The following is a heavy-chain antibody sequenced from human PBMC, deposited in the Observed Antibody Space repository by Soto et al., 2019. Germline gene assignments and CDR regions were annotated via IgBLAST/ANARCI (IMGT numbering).Heavy chain of an antibody. Sequence: GESLKISCKGSGYSFAGYWITWVRQKPGKGLEWMGRIDPSDSQTYYSPSFRGHVTISATKSITTVFLQWSSLRASDTAVYYCAQGGYGSGWYLALEDWGQGTLVTVSS. CDR3: AQGGYGSGWYLALED. J-gene: IGHJ4*02. D-gene: IGHD6-19*01. CDR1: GYSFAGYW. V-gene: IGHV5-10-1*01. CDR2: IDPSDSQT.